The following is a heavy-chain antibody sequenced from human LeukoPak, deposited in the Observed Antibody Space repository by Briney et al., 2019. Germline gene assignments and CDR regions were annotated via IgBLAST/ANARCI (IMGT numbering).Heavy chain of an antibody. Sequence: PSETLSLTCTVSGGSISSGSYYWSWIRQPAGKGLEWIGRIYTSGSTNYNPSLKSQVTISVDTSKNQFSLKLSSVTAADTAVYYCARGIVVVAQLGYYYYYMDVWGKGTTVTISS. V-gene: IGHV4-61*02. CDR2: IYTSGST. J-gene: IGHJ6*03. CDR1: GGSISSGSYY. D-gene: IGHD2-15*01. CDR3: ARGIVVVAQLGYYYYYMDV.